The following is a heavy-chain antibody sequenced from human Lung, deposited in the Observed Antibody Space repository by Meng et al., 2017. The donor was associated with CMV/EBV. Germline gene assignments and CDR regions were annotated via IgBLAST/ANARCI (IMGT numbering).Heavy chain of an antibody. J-gene: IGHJ4*02. CDR2: ISSSGTYI. CDR3: AAPSCTTNFCSSCFDY. CDR1: GFSFSIFD. Sequence: SXAASGFSFSIFDMNWVRQAPGKGLEWLSYISSSGTYIYYADSLKGRFTISRDNAKNSLFLQMNSLRGEDTAVYYCAAPSCTTNFCSSCFDYWGQGXLVTVSS. D-gene: IGHD2-8*01. V-gene: IGHV3-48*03.